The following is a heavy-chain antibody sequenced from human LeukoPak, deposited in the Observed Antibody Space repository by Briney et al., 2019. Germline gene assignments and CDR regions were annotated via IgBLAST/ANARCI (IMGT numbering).Heavy chain of an antibody. CDR2: FYNSGRS. Sequence: SETLSLTCTVSDVSISDYYRGRIRQPPGKGLEWIGYFYNSGRSTYNPSLKSRVTISADTSKNHFSLKLNSVTTADTAVYYCTRGAGWLIDYWGQGILVTVSS. CDR1: DVSISDYY. CDR3: TRGAGWLIDY. J-gene: IGHJ4*02. V-gene: IGHV4-59*01. D-gene: IGHD3-16*01.